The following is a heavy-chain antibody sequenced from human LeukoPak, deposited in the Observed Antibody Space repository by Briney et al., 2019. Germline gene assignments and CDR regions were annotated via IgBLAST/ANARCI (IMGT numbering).Heavy chain of an antibody. Sequence: GGSLRLSCAASGFTFSSYSMSWVRQAPGKGLEWVSYIISSSSTKYYADSVKGRFTISRDNAKNSLYLQMNSLRAEDTAVYYCAKRALGYSYGFDYWGQGTLVTVSS. CDR2: IISSSSTK. CDR1: GFTFSSYS. V-gene: IGHV3-48*01. D-gene: IGHD5-18*01. J-gene: IGHJ4*02. CDR3: AKRALGYSYGFDY.